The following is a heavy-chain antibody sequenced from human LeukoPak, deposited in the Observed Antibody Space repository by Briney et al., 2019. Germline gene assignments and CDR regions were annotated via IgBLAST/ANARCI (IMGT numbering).Heavy chain of an antibody. CDR1: GFTFSDYN. V-gene: IGHV3-53*04. Sequence: PGRSLRLSCAASGFTFSDYNMHWVRQAPGKGLEWVSVIHIGGSTYYADSVKGRFTISRHNSENTLYLQMNSLTADDTAVYYCVRTVQLAYFDSWGQGTLVTVSS. D-gene: IGHD6-13*01. J-gene: IGHJ4*02. CDR3: VRTVQLAYFDS. CDR2: IHIGGST.